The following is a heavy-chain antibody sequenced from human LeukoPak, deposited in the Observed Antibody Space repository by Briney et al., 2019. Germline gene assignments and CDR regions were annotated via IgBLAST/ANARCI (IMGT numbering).Heavy chain of an antibody. D-gene: IGHD1-26*01. CDR2: INPNSGGT. J-gene: IGHJ4*02. CDR3: ARWSGSYSDY. CDR1: GYAFTVYY. V-gene: IGHV1-2*02. Sequence: ASVTVSFKASGYAFTVYYMHWVRQAPGQGLEWMGWINPNSGGTNYAQKFQGRVTMTRDTSISTAYMELSRLRSDDTAVYYCARWSGSYSDYWGQGTLVTVSS.